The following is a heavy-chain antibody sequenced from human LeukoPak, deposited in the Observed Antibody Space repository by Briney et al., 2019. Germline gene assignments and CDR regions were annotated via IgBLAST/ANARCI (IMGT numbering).Heavy chain of an antibody. V-gene: IGHV4-39*07. J-gene: IGHJ6*03. CDR3: ARDTHYSQDCSGDSCYYYYYMDV. Sequence: PSETLSLTCTVSGGSISSSSYYWGWIRQPPGKGLEWIGSIYYSGSTYYNPSLKSRVTISVDTSKNQFSLKLSSVTAADTAVYYCARDTHYSQDCSGDSCYYYYYMDVWGKGTTVTVSS. D-gene: IGHD2-15*01. CDR2: IYYSGST. CDR1: GGSISSSSYY.